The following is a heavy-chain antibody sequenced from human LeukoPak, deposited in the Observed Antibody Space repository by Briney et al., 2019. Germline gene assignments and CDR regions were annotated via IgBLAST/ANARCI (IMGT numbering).Heavy chain of an antibody. CDR1: GFTFSSYA. CDR2: ISGSGGST. J-gene: IGHJ4*02. D-gene: IGHD3-22*01. CDR3: ARAHPSEYYYDSSGYYFFDY. Sequence: PGGSLRLSCAASGFTFSSYAMSWVRQAPGEGLEWVSAISGSGGSTYYADSVKGRFTISRDNAKNSLYLQMDSLRAEDTALYHCARAHPSEYYYDSSGYYFFDYWGQGTLVTVSS. V-gene: IGHV3-23*01.